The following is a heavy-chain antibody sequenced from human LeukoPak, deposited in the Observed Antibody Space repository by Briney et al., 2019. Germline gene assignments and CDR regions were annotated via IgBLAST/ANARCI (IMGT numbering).Heavy chain of an antibody. V-gene: IGHV4-34*01. CDR2: INHSGST. CDR3: ARERTTCWFDP. J-gene: IGHJ5*02. D-gene: IGHD4-11*01. Sequence: SETLSLTCAVYGGSFSGYYWSWIRQPPGKGLEWIGEINHSGSTNYNPFLKSRVTISVDTSKNQFSLKLSSVTAADTAVYYCARERTTCWFDPWGQGTLVTVSS. CDR1: GGSFSGYY.